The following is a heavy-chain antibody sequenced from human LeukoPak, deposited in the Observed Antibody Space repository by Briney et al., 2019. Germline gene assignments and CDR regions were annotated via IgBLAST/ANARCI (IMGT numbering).Heavy chain of an antibody. V-gene: IGHV1-46*01. D-gene: IGHD3-3*01. CDR2: INPSGGST. Sequence: GASVKVSCKASGGTFSSYAISWVRQAPGQGLEWMGIINPSGGSTSYAQKFQGRVTMTRDTSTSTVYMELSSLRSEDTAVYYCARGITIFGVVIPYYFDYWGQGTLVTVSS. CDR3: ARGITIFGVVIPYYFDY. CDR1: GGTFSSYA. J-gene: IGHJ4*02.